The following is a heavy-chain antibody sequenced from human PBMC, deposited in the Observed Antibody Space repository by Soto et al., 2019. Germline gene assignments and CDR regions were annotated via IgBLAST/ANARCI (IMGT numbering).Heavy chain of an antibody. CDR3: ARGRRMRIVVVPAAMRGRFDP. CDR2: INHSGST. CDR1: GGSFSGYY. J-gene: IGHJ5*02. Sequence: SETLSLTCAVYGGSFSGYYWSWIRQPPGKGLEWIGEINHSGSTNYNPSLKSRVTISVDTSKNQFSLKLSSVTAADTAVYYCARGRRMRIVVVPAAMRGRFDPWGQGTLVTVSS. D-gene: IGHD2-2*01. V-gene: IGHV4-34*01.